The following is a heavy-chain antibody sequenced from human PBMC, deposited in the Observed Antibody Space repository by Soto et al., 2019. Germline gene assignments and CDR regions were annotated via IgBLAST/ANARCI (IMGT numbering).Heavy chain of an antibody. CDR3: ARGLYYYDSSGYWGY. CDR1: GLTFSSYS. V-gene: IGHV3-48*02. J-gene: IGHJ4*02. Sequence: EVQLVESGGGLVQPGGYLRLSCAASGLTFSSYSMNWVRQAPGKGLEWVSYISSSSSTIYYADSVKGRFTISRDNAKNSLYLQMNSLRDEDTAVYYCARGLYYYDSSGYWGYWGQGTLVTVSS. D-gene: IGHD3-22*01. CDR2: ISSSSSTI.